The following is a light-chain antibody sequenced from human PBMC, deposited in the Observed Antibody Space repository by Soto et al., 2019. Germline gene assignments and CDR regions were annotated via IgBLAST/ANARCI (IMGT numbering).Light chain of an antibody. CDR3: QQFGVSPT. Sequence: EIVLTQSPGTLTLSPGXRATLSCRASQTITPTFLAWYQQKPGQAPRLLIYGASSRATDIPDRFSGSGSGTDFTLTISKLEPEDFAVYYCQQFGVSPTFGGGTKVDIK. CDR1: QTITPTF. J-gene: IGKJ4*01. CDR2: GAS. V-gene: IGKV3-20*01.